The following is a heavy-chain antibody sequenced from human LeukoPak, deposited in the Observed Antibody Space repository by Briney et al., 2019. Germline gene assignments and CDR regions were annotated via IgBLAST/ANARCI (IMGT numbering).Heavy chain of an antibody. V-gene: IGHV3-21*01. CDR3: ARVGYGSTFYFDY. Sequence: GGSLRLSCAASGFTFSSYSMNWVRQAPGKGLEWVLSISSSSSYIYYADSVKGRFTISRDNAKNSLYLQMNSLRAEDTAVYYCARVGYGSTFYFDYWGQGTLVTVSS. J-gene: IGHJ4*02. CDR1: GFTFSSYS. CDR2: ISSSSSYI. D-gene: IGHD3-10*01.